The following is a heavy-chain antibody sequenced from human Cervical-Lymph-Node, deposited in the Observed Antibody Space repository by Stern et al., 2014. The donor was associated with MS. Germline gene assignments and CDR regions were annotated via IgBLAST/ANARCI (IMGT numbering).Heavy chain of an antibody. V-gene: IGHV3-30*03. CDR3: ARDYEDTSMLFDH. Sequence: QVQLVQSGGAAVPPGRSPRLSCAASGFTLSSYGMHCVRPAPGKGLEWVPVISYDGNHKYYAASVKGRFTISRDNSKNTLHLQMNSVTPDDTAIYYCARDYEDTSMLFDHWGQGTLVTVSS. J-gene: IGHJ4*02. CDR2: ISYDGNHK. CDR1: GFTLSSYG. D-gene: IGHD2-8*01.